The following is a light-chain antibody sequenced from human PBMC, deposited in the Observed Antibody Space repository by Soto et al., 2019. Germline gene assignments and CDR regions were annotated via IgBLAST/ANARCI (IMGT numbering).Light chain of an antibody. Sequence: DTQMTQSPSPLSAYEGRRVTMTCRASQRISTSLAWYQNKPGKAPKLRIYTASTLQSGVPSRFSGSGSGTDFTLTISSLQPEDFATYYCLQDHADSWTFGQGTKV. CDR1: QRISTS. V-gene: IGKV1-5*01. CDR2: TAS. J-gene: IGKJ1*01. CDR3: LQDHADSWT.